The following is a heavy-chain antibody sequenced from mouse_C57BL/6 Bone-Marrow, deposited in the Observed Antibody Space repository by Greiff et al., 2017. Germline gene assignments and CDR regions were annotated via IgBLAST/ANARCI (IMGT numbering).Heavy chain of an antibody. CDR1: GFNIKDDY. Sequence: EVQLKQSGAELVRPGASVKLSCTASGFNIKDDYIHWVKQRPEQGLEWIGWIDPEIGDTEYASKFQGKATITSDKSSNTAYLQLSSLTSEDTAVYYCASFNGNYFDFWGQGTPLTVAS. CDR2: IDPEIGDT. CDR3: ASFNGNYFDF. V-gene: IGHV14-4*01. D-gene: IGHD2-1*01. J-gene: IGHJ2*01.